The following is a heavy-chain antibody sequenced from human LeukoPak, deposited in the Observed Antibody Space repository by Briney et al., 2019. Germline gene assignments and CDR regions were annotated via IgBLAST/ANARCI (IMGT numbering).Heavy chain of an antibody. CDR3: ARGYSNYPFDY. V-gene: IGHV4-39*07. J-gene: IGHJ4*02. CDR1: GGSISSSSYY. CDR2: IYYSGST. Sequence: PSETLSLTCTVSGGSISSSSYYWGWIRQPPGKGLEWIGSIYYSGSTYYNPSLKSRVTISVDTSKNQFSLKLSSVTAADTAVYYCARGYSNYPFDYWGQGTLVTVSS. D-gene: IGHD4-11*01.